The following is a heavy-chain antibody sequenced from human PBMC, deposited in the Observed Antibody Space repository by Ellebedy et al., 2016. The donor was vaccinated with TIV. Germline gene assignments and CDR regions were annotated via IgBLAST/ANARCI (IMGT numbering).Heavy chain of an antibody. CDR2: SGAAGDT. J-gene: IGHJ2*01. V-gene: IGHV3-13*01. CDR3: ARGGPGGDNWFFGL. D-gene: IGHD3-10*01. CDR1: GFSLTGSD. Sequence: GESLKISCAASGFSLTGSDLHCVPRPPGKGLECPSASGAAGDTYYPDPVRGRFTISRESAKNSFYLQMNSLTAGDTAVYYCARGGPGGDNWFFGLWGRGTRVTVSS.